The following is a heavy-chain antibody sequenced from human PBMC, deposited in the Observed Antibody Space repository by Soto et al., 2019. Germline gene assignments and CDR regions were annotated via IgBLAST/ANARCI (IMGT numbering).Heavy chain of an antibody. CDR3: TSDPNKPYGSGRTNWFDP. D-gene: IGHD3-10*01. CDR2: IKSKTDGGTT. Sequence: GGSLRLSCAASGFTFSNAWMSWVRQAPGKGLEWVGRIKSKTDGGTTDYAAPVKGRFTISRDDSKNTLYLQMNSLKTEDTAVYYCTSDPNKPYGSGRTNWFDPWGQGTLVTVSS. J-gene: IGHJ5*02. CDR1: GFTFSNAW. V-gene: IGHV3-15*01.